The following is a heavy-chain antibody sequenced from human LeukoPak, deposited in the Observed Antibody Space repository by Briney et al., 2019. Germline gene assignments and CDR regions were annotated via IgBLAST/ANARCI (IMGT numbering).Heavy chain of an antibody. D-gene: IGHD1-26*01. J-gene: IGHJ6*03. Sequence: SETLSLTCTVSGGSISSSSYYWGWIRQPPGKGLEWIGSIYYSGSTYYNPSLKSRVTISVDTSKNQFSLKLSSVTAADTAVYYCARVRRTTTILYYYYMDVWGKGTTVTVSS. CDR3: ARVRRTTTILYYYYMDV. CDR1: GGSISSSSYY. V-gene: IGHV4-39*07. CDR2: IYYSGST.